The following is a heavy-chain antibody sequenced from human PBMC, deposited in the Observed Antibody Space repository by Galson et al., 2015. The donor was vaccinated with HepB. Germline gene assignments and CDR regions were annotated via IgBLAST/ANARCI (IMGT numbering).Heavy chain of an antibody. CDR3: ARFSYHYAMDA. V-gene: IGHV4-39*07. CDR2: IDYSGNT. J-gene: IGHJ6*02. CDR1: GDSIRSSYYY. Sequence: TLSLTCSVSGDSIRSSYYYWSWIRQPPGKGLEWIANIDYSGNTYYNPSLKSRVTVSVDTSKNQISLKVRSVTAADTALYYCARFSYHYAMDAWGQGTTVIVSS.